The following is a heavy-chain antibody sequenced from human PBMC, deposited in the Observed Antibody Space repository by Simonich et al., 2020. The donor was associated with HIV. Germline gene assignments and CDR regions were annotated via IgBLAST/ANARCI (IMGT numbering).Heavy chain of an antibody. CDR3: ARRHPTTVTTPYFDY. D-gene: IGHD4-17*01. V-gene: IGHV4-34*01. CDR1: GGSFSGYY. J-gene: IGHJ4*02. Sequence: QVQLQQWGAGLLKPSETLSLTCAVYGGSFSGYYWNWIRQPPGKGLEWIGEINHSGSTNYNPSLKSRVTISGDTSKNQFSLKLSSVTAADTAVYYCARRHPTTVTTPYFDYWGQGTLVTVSS. CDR2: INHSGST.